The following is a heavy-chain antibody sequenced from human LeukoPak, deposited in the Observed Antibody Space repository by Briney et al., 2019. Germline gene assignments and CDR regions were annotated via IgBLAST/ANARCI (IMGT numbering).Heavy chain of an antibody. CDR1: GGTFSSYA. CDR3: ARGPRWLQLGPNFDY. CDR2: IIPIFGTA. D-gene: IGHD5-24*01. J-gene: IGHJ4*02. Sequence: SVKVSCKASGGTFSSYAISWVRQAPGQGLEWMGGIIPIFGTANCAQKFQGRVTITADESTSTAYMELSSLRSEDTAVYYCARGPRWLQLGPNFDYWGQGTLVTVSS. V-gene: IGHV1-69*13.